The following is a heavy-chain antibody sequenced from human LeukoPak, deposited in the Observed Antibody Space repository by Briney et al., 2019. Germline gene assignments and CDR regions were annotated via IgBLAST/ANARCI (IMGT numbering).Heavy chain of an antibody. Sequence: PGGSLRLSCATSGFTFSSYAMSWVRQVPGKGLEWVSPIRSTGGNTYYADSVKGRFTISRDNSRNTLYLQIDSLRVEDTAVYYCAKDEKTANLVSSWDNWGQGTLVTVSS. CDR1: GFTFSSYA. D-gene: IGHD3-16*01. CDR3: AKDEKTANLVSSWDN. V-gene: IGHV3-23*01. J-gene: IGHJ4*02. CDR2: IRSTGGNT.